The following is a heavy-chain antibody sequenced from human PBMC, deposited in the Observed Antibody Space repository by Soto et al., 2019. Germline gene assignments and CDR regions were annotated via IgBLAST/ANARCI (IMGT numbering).Heavy chain of an antibody. D-gene: IGHD6-13*01. J-gene: IGHJ5*02. CDR3: ARDYHSSSSRHGPNWFDP. V-gene: IGHV4-4*02. CDR1: GVSISRSNW. CDR2: LYPSGGT. Sequence: SETLSLTCSVSGVSISRSNWWTWVRQAPGKGLEWIGELYPSGGTTYNPSLQNRVTISVDYSKNQFSLQLNSVTPEDTAVYYCARDYHSSSSRHGPNWFDPWGQGTLVTVSS.